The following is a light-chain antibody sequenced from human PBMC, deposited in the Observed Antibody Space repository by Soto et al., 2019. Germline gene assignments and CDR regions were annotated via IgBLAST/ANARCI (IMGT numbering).Light chain of an antibody. CDR3: QQYNNWRLT. CDR2: GAS. CDR1: QSVSSN. J-gene: IGKJ4*01. V-gene: IGKV3-15*01. Sequence: EIVMTQSPATLSVSPGERATLSCRASQSVSSNLAWYQQKPGQAPRLLIYGASTRATGIPARFSGSGSGTEFTLTISSLQSEEFAVYYCQQYNNWRLTFGGGTKVEIK.